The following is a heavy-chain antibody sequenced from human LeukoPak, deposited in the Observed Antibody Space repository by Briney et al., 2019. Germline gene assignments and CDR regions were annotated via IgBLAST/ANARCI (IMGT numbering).Heavy chain of an antibody. Sequence: ASVKVSCKASGYTFTSYGISWVRQAPGQGLEWMGWISAYNGNTNYAQKLQGRVTMTTDTSTSTAYMELRSLRSDDTAVYYCARILRIITIFGVVTPDAFDIWGQGTMVTVSS. CDR2: ISAYNGNT. D-gene: IGHD3-3*01. CDR1: GYTFTSYG. CDR3: ARILRIITIFGVVTPDAFDI. J-gene: IGHJ3*02. V-gene: IGHV1-18*01.